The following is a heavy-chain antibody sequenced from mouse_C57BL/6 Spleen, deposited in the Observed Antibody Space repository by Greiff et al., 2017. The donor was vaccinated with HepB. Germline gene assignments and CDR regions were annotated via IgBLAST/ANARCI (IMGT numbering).Heavy chain of an antibody. CDR2: ISYDGSN. J-gene: IGHJ1*03. Sequence: VQLKESGPGLVKPSQSLSLTCSVTGYSITSGYYWNWIRQFPGNKLEWMGYISYDGSNNYNPSLKNRISITRDTSKNQFFLKLNSVTTEDTATYYCARDRHWVATRGYFDVWGTGTTVTVSS. CDR1: GYSITSGYY. D-gene: IGHD1-1*02. CDR3: ARDRHWVATRGYFDV. V-gene: IGHV3-6*01.